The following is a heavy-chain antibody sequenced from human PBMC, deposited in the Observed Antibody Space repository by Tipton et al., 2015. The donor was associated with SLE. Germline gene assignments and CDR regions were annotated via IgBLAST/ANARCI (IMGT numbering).Heavy chain of an antibody. D-gene: IGHD6-6*01. J-gene: IGHJ6*02. CDR3: ARQGSSSSGGMDV. Sequence: TLSLTCTVSGGSISSSSYYWSWIRQPPGKGLEWIGEINHSGSTNYNPSLKSQVTISVDTSKNQFSLKLSSVTAADTAVYYCARQGSSSSGGMDVWGQGTTVTVSS. V-gene: IGHV4-39*07. CDR1: GGSISSSSYY. CDR2: INHSGST.